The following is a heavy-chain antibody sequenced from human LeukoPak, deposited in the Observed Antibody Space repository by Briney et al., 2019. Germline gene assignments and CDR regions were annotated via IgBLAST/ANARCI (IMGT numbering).Heavy chain of an antibody. CDR3: AREWDSGSYYLGYFDY. V-gene: IGHV3-72*01. J-gene: IGHJ4*02. CDR1: GFTFSDHY. D-gene: IGHD1-26*01. Sequence: PGGSLRLSCAASGFTFSDHYMDWGRQAPGKGREWVGRIRNKANSYTTEYAASVKGRFTISRDDSKNSLYLQMNSLKCEDTAVYYCAREWDSGSYYLGYFDYWGQGTLVTVSS. CDR2: IRNKANSYTT.